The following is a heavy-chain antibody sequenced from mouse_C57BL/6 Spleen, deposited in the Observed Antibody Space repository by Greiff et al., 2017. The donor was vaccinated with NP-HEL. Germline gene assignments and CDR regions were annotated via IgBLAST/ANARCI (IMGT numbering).Heavy chain of an antibody. D-gene: IGHD1-1*01. J-gene: IGHJ2*01. CDR3: ARLLLRLYYFDY. CDR2: IYPRSGNT. V-gene: IGHV1-81*01. CDR1: GYTFTSYG. Sequence: QVQLQQSGAELARPGASVKLSCKASGYTFTSYGISWVKQRTGQGLEWIGEIYPRSGNTYYNEKFKGKATLTADKSSSTAYMELRSLTSEDSAVYFCARLLLRLYYFDYWGQGTTLTVSS.